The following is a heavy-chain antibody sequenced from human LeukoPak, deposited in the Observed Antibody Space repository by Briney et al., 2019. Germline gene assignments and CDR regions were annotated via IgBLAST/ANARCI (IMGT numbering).Heavy chain of an antibody. J-gene: IGHJ6*03. CDR2: IIPLFGAP. V-gene: IGHV1-69*06. Sequence: ASVKVSCKASGGTFSNFAISWVRQAPGQGLECLGGIIPLFGAPTYAQKFQGRVTITADKSTSTTYMELSSLTSEDTAVYYCATSIAERPMFYYYYMDVWGKGTTVTISS. D-gene: IGHD6-6*01. CDR1: GGTFSNFA. CDR3: ATSIAERPMFYYYYMDV.